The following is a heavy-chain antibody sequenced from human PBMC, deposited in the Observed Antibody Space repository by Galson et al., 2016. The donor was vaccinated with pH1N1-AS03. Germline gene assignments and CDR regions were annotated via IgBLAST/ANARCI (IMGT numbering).Heavy chain of an antibody. CDR3: ARLDSSGWYSVDY. J-gene: IGHJ4*02. D-gene: IGHD6-19*01. V-gene: IGHV4-59*08. Sequence: ETLSLTCTVSGGSISSYYWSWIRQPPGKGLEWIGYIFYSGSTFYNASLKSRVTISVDTSKNQFSLKLRSVTAADTAVYYCARLDSSGWYSVDYWGQGSMVIVSS. CDR1: GGSISSYY. CDR2: IFYSGST.